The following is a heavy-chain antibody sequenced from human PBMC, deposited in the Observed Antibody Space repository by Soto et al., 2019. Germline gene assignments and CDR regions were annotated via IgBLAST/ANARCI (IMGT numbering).Heavy chain of an antibody. CDR3: ARVSPTAFPFFEL. D-gene: IGHD3-3*02. V-gene: IGHV4-59*01. CDR2: VNYSGSA. Sequence: PSETLSLTCTVSDGSISSNFWSWIRQPPGKGLEWIGYVNYSGSAKYNPSLKSRVTMSVDTSKSLFSLGLSSVTAADTARYYCARVSPTAFPFFELWGQGTLVTVSS. J-gene: IGHJ4*02. CDR1: DGSISSNF.